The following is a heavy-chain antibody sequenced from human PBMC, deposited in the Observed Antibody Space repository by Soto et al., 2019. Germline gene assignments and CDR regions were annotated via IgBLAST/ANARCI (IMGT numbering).Heavy chain of an antibody. D-gene: IGHD3-22*01. Sequence: GASVKVSCKASGYTFTSYAVHWVRQAPGKRLEWMGWIIPIFGKANYAQKFQGRVTITADESTSTAYMELSSLRSEDTAVYYCAIDQLYYNDISGRPLNALDVWCQGTMVTVSS. V-gene: IGHV1-69*13. J-gene: IGHJ3*01. CDR2: IIPIFGKA. CDR1: GYTFTSYA. CDR3: AIDQLYYNDISGRPLNALDV.